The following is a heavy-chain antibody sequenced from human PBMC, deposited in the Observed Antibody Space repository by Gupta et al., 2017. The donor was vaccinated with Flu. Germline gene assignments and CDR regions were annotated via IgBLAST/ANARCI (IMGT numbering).Heavy chain of an antibody. J-gene: IGHJ4*02. Sequence: QAPGKGLEWVGRIKSKTDGGTTDYAAPVKGRFTISRDDSKNTLYLQMNSLKTEDTAVYYCTTEEPPWNQNVYWGQGTLVTVSS. D-gene: IGHD1-1*01. CDR3: TTEEPPWNQNVY. CDR2: IKSKTDGGTT. V-gene: IGHV3-15*01.